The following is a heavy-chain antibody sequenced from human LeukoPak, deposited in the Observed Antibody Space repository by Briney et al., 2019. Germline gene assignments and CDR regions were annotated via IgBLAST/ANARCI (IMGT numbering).Heavy chain of an antibody. V-gene: IGHV1-18*01. CDR2: ISAYNGNT. CDR3: ARGGSLKWELPSGSYYYGMDV. D-gene: IGHD1-26*01. CDR1: GYTFTSYG. J-gene: IGHJ6*02. Sequence: ASVKVSFKASGYTFTSYGISWVRPAPGQALEWMGWISAYNGNTNYAQKLQGRVTMTTDTSTSTAYMELRSLRSEDTAVYYCARGGSLKWELPSGSYYYGMDVWGQGTTVTVSS.